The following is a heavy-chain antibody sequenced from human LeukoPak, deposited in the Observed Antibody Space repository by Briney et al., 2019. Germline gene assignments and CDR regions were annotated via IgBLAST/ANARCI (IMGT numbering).Heavy chain of an antibody. CDR3: ARVGSGDYETLDY. CDR2: ISTYTGNT. CDR1: GYIFTNYG. D-gene: IGHD4-17*01. Sequence: RASVKVSCKASGYIFTNYGINWVRQAPGQGLEWMGWISTYTGNTNYAENLQGRVTLTTDTSTSTAYMDLRSLRSDDTAVYYCARVGSGDYETLDYWGQGTLVTVSS. V-gene: IGHV1-18*01. J-gene: IGHJ4*02.